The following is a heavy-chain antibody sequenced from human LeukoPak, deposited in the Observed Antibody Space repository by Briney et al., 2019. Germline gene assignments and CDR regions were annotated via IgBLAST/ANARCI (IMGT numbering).Heavy chain of an antibody. V-gene: IGHV3-21*01. Sequence: PGGSLRLSCAASGFTFSSYSMNWVRQAPGKGLEWVSSISSSSSYIYYADSVKGRFTISRDNAKNPLYLQMNSLRAEDTAVYYCARESPTVTTFDYWGQGTLVTVSS. CDR2: ISSSSSYI. CDR1: GFTFSSYS. CDR3: ARESPTVTTFDY. J-gene: IGHJ4*02. D-gene: IGHD4-17*01.